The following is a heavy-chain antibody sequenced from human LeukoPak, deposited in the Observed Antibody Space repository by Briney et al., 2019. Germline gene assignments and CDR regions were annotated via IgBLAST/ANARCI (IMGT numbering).Heavy chain of an antibody. D-gene: IGHD2/OR15-2a*01. CDR2: INHSGST. Sequence: SETLSLTCAVYGGSFSGYYWSWIRQPPGKGLEWIGEINHSGSTNYNPSLKSRVTISVDTSKNQFSLKLSSVTAADTAVYYCARFLRASTYTAGNWFDPWGQGTLVTVSS. CDR3: ARFLRASTYTAGNWFDP. V-gene: IGHV4-34*01. CDR1: GGSFSGYY. J-gene: IGHJ5*02.